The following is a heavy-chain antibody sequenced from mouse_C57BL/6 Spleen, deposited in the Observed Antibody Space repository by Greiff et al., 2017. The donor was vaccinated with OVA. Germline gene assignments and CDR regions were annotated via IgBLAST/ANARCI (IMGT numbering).Heavy chain of an antibody. V-gene: IGHV1-72*01. CDR1: GYTFTSYW. CDR3: ANIYGSSLYAMDY. D-gene: IGHD1-1*01. CDR2: IDPNSGGT. J-gene: IGHJ4*01. Sequence: QVQLKQPGAELVKPGASVKLSCKASGYTFTSYWMHWVKQRPGRGLEWIGRIDPNSGGTKYNEKFKSKATLTVDKPSSTAYMQLSSLTSEDSAVYYCANIYGSSLYAMDYWGQGTSVTVSS.